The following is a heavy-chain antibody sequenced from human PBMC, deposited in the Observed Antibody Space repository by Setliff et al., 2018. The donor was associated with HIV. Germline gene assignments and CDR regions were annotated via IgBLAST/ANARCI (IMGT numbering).Heavy chain of an antibody. CDR1: GFTFSGYW. V-gene: IGHV3-7*01. D-gene: IGHD6-6*01. CDR2: IKPDGSEP. CDR3: AKDQSDLAASIEYY. Sequence: CAASGFTFSGYWMDWVRQAPGKGLEWVAHIKPDGSEPSYVDAVKGRFTISRDNSKNTLFLQMNSLRAEDTAVYYCAKDQSDLAASIEYYWGQGTLVTVSS. J-gene: IGHJ4*02.